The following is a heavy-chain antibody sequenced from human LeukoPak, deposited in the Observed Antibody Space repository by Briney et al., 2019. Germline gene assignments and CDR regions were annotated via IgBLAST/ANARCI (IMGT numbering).Heavy chain of an antibody. CDR3: VRAMISGSDY. D-gene: IGHD3-22*01. V-gene: IGHV3-23*01. CDR2: ISGSGGST. CDR1: GFTFNNYA. J-gene: IGHJ4*02. Sequence: SGGSLRLSCAASGFTFNNYAMSWVRQAPGKGLEWVSAISGSGGSTYYTDSVTGRFTISRDNSKNMVYLQMNSLRAEDTAVYYCVRAMISGSDYWGQGTLVTVSS.